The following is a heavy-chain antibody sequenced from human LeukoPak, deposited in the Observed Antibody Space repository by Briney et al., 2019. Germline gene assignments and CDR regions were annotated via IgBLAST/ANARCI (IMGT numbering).Heavy chain of an antibody. J-gene: IGHJ1*01. CDR1: GYTFTGYY. CDR2: INPNSGGT. CDR3: ARVRYCGGDCYSARAEYFQH. V-gene: IGHV1-2*04. Sequence: GASVKVSCKASGYTFTGYYMHWVRQAPGQGLEWMGWINPNSGGTNYAQKFQGWVTMTRDTSISTAYMELSRLRSEDTAVYYCARVRYCGGDCYSARAEYFQHWGQGTLVTVSS. D-gene: IGHD2-21*01.